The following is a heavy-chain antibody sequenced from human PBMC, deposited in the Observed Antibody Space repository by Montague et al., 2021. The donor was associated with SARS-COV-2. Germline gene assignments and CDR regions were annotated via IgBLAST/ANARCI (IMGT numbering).Heavy chain of an antibody. J-gene: IGHJ5*02. Sequence: TLSLTCTVSNGSINSYYWSWVRQPPGKRLEWIGYIYYRGSTNYNPSLESRVTMSIDTSKNQFSLKLRSVTAADTAVYFCAREGLHNWFDPWGQGTLVIVSS. CDR3: AREGLHNWFDP. CDR1: NGSINSYY. CDR2: IYYRGST. V-gene: IGHV4-59*01.